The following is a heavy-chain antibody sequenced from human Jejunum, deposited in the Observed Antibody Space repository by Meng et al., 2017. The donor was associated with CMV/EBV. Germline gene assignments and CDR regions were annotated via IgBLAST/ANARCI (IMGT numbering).Heavy chain of an antibody. J-gene: IGHJ4*02. Sequence: ESTFSDYYMQWVRQAPGQGLEWMGWINPQTGDTNYAPKFQGRVTMTRDMSINTVYMEVTRLRSDDTAVYYCAKDAGSYLDYYFDYWGQGTLVTVSS. CDR3: AKDAGSYLDYYFDY. D-gene: IGHD1-26*01. CDR1: ESTFSDYY. CDR2: INPQTGDT. V-gene: IGHV1-2*02.